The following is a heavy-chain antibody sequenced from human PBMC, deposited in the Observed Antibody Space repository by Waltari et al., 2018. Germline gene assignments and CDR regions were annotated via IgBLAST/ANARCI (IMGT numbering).Heavy chain of an antibody. D-gene: IGHD1-26*01. Sequence: QLVESGGGVVQPGGSRSPPGEGRGLPFGALGMQWAGQAPGKGLEWVTFIRYDGSNKYYADSVKGRFIISRDNSKNTVYLQMNSLRPEDAAVYYCAKGSGSYEGFDPWGQGTLVTVSS. J-gene: IGHJ5*02. CDR1: GLPFGALG. CDR3: AKGSGSYEGFDP. CDR2: IRYDGSNK. V-gene: IGHV3-30*02.